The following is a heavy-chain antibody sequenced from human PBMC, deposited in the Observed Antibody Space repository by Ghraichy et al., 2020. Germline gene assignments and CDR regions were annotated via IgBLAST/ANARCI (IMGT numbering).Heavy chain of an antibody. CDR2: ISGSGGST. CDR3: AKDNGEASYYYYSMDV. Sequence: GGSLRLSCAASGFTFSIYAMTWVRQAPGKGLEWVSSISGSGGSTYYADSVKGRFTISRDNSKNTLYLQMNSLRGGDRAVYYCAKDNGEASYYYYSMDVWGQGTTVTVSS. D-gene: IGHD3-10*01. CDR1: GFTFSIYA. V-gene: IGHV3-23*01. J-gene: IGHJ6*02.